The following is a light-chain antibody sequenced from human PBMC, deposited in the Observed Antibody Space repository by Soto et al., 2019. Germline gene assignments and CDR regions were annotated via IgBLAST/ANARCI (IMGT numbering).Light chain of an antibody. CDR3: QQYGSSGT. Sequence: LTQSTGTLSLSPGERATLSSRASQSVSNNYLAWYQQKPGQAPRLLIYGASNRATGIPDRFSGSGSGTDFTLTISRLEPEDFAVYYCQQYGSSGTFGQGTKVDIK. J-gene: IGKJ1*01. V-gene: IGKV3-20*01. CDR2: GAS. CDR1: QSVSNNY.